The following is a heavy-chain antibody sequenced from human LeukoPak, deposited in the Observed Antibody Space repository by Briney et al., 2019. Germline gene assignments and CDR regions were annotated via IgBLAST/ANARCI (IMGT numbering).Heavy chain of an antibody. CDR3: ARRDIVATIST. CDR1: GGSISTYNYY. CDR2: VYYTGST. Sequence: TSETLSLTCTVSGGSISTYNYYWGRVRQPPGKGLEWIGSVYYTGSTSYNPFLKRRVDISVDTSTNQFPLKLNSLADADTAVYYCARRDIVATISTWGQGTLVTVSS. J-gene: IGHJ4*02. D-gene: IGHD5-12*01. V-gene: IGHV4-39*06.